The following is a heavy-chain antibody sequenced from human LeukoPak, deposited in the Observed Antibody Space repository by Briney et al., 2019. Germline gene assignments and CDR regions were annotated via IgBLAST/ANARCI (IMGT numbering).Heavy chain of an antibody. V-gene: IGHV3-48*04. CDR2: ISSSSSTI. Sequence: PGGSLRLSCAASGFIFSSYSMNWVRQAPGKGLEWVSYISSSSSTIYYADSVKGRFTISRDNAKNSLYLQMNSLRAEDMALYYCAKDRGEQLADYMDVWGKGTTVTVSS. CDR3: AKDRGEQLADYMDV. J-gene: IGHJ6*03. D-gene: IGHD6-6*01. CDR1: GFIFSSYS.